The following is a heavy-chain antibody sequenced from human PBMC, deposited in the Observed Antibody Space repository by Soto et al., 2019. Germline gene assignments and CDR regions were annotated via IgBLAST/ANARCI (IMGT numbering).Heavy chain of an antibody. CDR1: GFTFSSYA. CDR2: ISYDGSNK. J-gene: IGHJ4*02. D-gene: IGHD6-19*01. Sequence: GGSLRLSCAASGFTFSSYAMHWVRQAPGKGLEWVAVISYDGSNKYYADSVKGRFTISRDNSKNTLYLQMNSLRAEDTAVYYCARDLAYSSGWYFDYWGQGTLVTVSS. CDR3: ARDLAYSSGWYFDY. V-gene: IGHV3-30*04.